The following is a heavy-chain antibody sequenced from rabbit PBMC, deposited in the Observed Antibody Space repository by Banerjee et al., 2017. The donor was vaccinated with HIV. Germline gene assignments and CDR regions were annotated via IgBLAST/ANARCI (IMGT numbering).Heavy chain of an antibody. J-gene: IGHJ4*01. Sequence: QSLEESGGGLVKPEGSLTLTCTASGFSFSSDYDMCWVRQAPGKGLEWIACIYTGSSGSTYYASWAKGRFTISKTSSTTVTLQMTSLTAADTAAYFCARAGSGDYTYFDLWGPGTLVTVS. CDR1: GFSFSSDYD. D-gene: IGHD8-1*01. V-gene: IGHV1S40*01. CDR3: ARAGSGDYTYFDL. CDR2: IYTGSSGST.